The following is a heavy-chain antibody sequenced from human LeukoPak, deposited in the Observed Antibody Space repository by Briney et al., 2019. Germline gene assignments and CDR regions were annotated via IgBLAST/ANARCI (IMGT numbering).Heavy chain of an antibody. CDR3: ARFMGSGIYTPDY. J-gene: IGHJ4*02. Sequence: GRSLRLSCAASGFTFSTYEMNWVRLAPGKGLEWVSFISSRADIIYYADSVKGRFTISRDNAKNSLNLQMNSLRAEDTAVYYCARFMGSGIYTPDYWGQGTLVTVSS. D-gene: IGHD3-10*01. CDR1: GFTFSTYE. CDR2: ISSRADII. V-gene: IGHV3-48*03.